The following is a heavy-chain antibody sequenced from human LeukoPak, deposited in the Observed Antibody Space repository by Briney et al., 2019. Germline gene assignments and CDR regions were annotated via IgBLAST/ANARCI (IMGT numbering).Heavy chain of an antibody. D-gene: IGHD6-19*01. CDR2: LSSTGSYT. J-gene: IGHJ4*02. Sequence: GGSLRLSCAASGFTFRDYYMSWIRQASGKGLEWVSFLSSTGSYTNYADSVKGRFTISRDNAKNSLFLQMDNLRAEDTAVYYCARDNGGWYVDYWGQGTLVTVSS. CDR1: GFTFRDYY. V-gene: IGHV3-11*06. CDR3: ARDNGGWYVDY.